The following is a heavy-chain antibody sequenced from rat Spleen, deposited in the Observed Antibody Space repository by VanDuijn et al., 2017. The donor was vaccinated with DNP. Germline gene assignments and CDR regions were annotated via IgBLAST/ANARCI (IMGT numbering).Heavy chain of an antibody. CDR1: GYTFTSDF. V-gene: IGHV1-43*01. D-gene: IGHD1-11*01. CDR2: INPGSGGT. Sequence: QVQLQQSGAELAKPGSSVKISCKASGYTFTSDFISWIKQTTGQGLEYIGYINPGSGGTNNNAKVKGKATLTVDKSSSTAFMQLSSLTLDDSAVYYCVRRRNNYVGYNWFAHWGQGTLVTVSS. J-gene: IGHJ3*01. CDR3: VRRRNNYVGYNWFAH.